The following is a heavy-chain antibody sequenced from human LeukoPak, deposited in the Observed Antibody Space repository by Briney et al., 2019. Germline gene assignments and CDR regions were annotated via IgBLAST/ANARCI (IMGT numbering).Heavy chain of an antibody. Sequence: GGSLRLSCAASGFTFSSYGMHWVRQAPGKGLEWVAVISYDGSDKYYADSVKGRFTISRDNSKNTLYLQMNSLRAEDTAVYYCAKDPARIVGATSPHYWGQGTLVTVSS. CDR1: GFTFSSYG. V-gene: IGHV3-30*18. CDR3: AKDPARIVGATSPHY. CDR2: ISYDGSDK. D-gene: IGHD1-26*01. J-gene: IGHJ4*02.